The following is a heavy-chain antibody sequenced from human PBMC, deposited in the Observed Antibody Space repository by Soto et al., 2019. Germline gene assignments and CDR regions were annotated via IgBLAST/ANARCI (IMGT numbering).Heavy chain of an antibody. CDR3: GRPGIAAAVPSSGGMDA. V-gene: IGHV1-46*01. CDR1: GYTFTSYY. CDR2: INPSGGST. D-gene: IGHD6-13*01. Sequence: ASVKVSCKASGYTFTSYYMHWVRQAPGQVLEWMGIINPSGGSTSYAQKFQGRVTITSDTPTSTVYMELSSLISEDTAVHYCGRPGIAAAVPSSGGMDAWGQGTTVTVSS. J-gene: IGHJ6*02.